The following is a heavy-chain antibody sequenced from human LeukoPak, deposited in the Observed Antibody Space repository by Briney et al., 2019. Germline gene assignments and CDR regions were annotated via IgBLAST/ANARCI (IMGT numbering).Heavy chain of an antibody. J-gene: IGHJ3*02. Sequence: GGSLRLSCAASGFTFSSYSMNWVRQAPGKGLEWVSLISGSGAGTYYADSVKGRFTISRDNSKNTLYLQMNSLRAEDTAVYYCAIRDGGYNSVGAFDIWGQGTMVTVSS. CDR1: GFTFSSYS. CDR3: AIRDGGYNSVGAFDI. D-gene: IGHD5-24*01. V-gene: IGHV3-23*01. CDR2: ISGSGAGT.